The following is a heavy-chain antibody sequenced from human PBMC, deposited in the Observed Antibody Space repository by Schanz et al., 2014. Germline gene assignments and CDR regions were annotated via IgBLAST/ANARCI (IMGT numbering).Heavy chain of an antibody. CDR1: GFVFRTFA. CDR2: ITGSGSKT. J-gene: IGHJ4*02. CDR3: AKDLISGWSGFDY. D-gene: IGHD6-19*01. V-gene: IGHV3-23*04. Sequence: EVQLVESGGGVVQPGGSLRLSCAASGFVFRTFAMYWVRQAPGKGLEWVSAITGSGSKTYYADSVKGRFTISRDNSKNTLYLLMNSLRAEDTAVYYCAKDLISGWSGFDYWGQGTLVTVSS.